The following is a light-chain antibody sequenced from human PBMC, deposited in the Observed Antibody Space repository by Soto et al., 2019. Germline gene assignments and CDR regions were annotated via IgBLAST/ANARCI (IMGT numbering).Light chain of an antibody. Sequence: DIQMTQSPSTLSASVGDRVTITCRASQNINIWLAWYQHKPGPAPKVLIYKASTLETGVPTWFSGSGSGTYFTLTISGLQLDDVATYYCQQYNTYSRTFGQRTRVVIK. V-gene: IGKV1-5*03. CDR2: KAS. CDR3: QQYNTYSRT. CDR1: QNINIW. J-gene: IGKJ2*01.